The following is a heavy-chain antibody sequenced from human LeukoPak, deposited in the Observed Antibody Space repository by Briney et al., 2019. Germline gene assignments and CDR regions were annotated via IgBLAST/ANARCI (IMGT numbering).Heavy chain of an antibody. D-gene: IGHD6-19*01. CDR3: AKEVPGPGWYTVDY. CDR1: GFTFSTFA. V-gene: IGHV3-23*01. CDR2: ISSVSRT. Sequence: PGGSLRLSCAASGFTFSTFALSWFRQAPGKGLAWVSAISSVSRTYYAGSVKGRFAISRDNSENTLFLHMNSLRFEDTAIYYCAKEVPGPGWYTVDYWGQGTLVTVSS. J-gene: IGHJ4*02.